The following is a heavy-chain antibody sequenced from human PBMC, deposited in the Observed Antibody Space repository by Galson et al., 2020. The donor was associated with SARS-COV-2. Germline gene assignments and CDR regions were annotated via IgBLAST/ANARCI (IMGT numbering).Heavy chain of an antibody. V-gene: IGHV6-1*01. CDR1: GESVSSNSAA. CDR3: ARAVGDPQRLWFGELDY. D-gene: IGHD3-10*01. CDR2: TYYRSKWYN. Sequence: SQTLSLTCDISGESVSSNSAAWNWIRQSPSRGLEWPGRTYYRSKWYNDYAVSVRSRITINPDTSKNQFSLQLKSVTPEDTAVYYCARAVGDPQRLWFGELDYWGQGILVTVSS. J-gene: IGHJ4*02.